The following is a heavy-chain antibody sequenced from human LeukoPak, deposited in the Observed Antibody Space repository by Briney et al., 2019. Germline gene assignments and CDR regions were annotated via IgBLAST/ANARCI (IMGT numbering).Heavy chain of an antibody. D-gene: IGHD6-13*01. Sequence: ASVKVSCKASGYTFTGYYMHWVRQAPGQGLEWMGRINPNSGGTNYAQKFQGRVTMTRDTSISTAYMELSRLRSDDTAVYYCARGYSSSWYYFDYWGQGTLVTASS. J-gene: IGHJ4*02. CDR2: INPNSGGT. CDR1: GYTFTGYY. CDR3: ARGYSSSWYYFDY. V-gene: IGHV1-2*06.